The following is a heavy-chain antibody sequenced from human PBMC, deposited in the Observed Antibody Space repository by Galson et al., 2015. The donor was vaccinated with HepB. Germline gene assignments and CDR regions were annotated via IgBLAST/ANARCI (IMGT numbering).Heavy chain of an antibody. Sequence: SLRLSCAASGFTFSSYAMHWVRQAPGKGLEYVSAISSNGGSTYYANSVKGRFTISRDNSKNTLYLQMGSLRAEDMAVYYCARALSQWLVLWYFDYWGQGTLVTVSS. CDR1: GFTFSSYA. D-gene: IGHD6-19*01. J-gene: IGHJ4*02. V-gene: IGHV3-64*01. CDR3: ARALSQWLVLWYFDY. CDR2: ISSNGGST.